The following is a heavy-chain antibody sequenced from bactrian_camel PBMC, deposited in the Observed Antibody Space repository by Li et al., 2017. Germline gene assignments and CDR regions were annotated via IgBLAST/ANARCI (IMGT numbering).Heavy chain of an antibody. D-gene: IGHD4*01. CDR3: AADRDDYNEYDTTIAPWDY. V-gene: IGHV3S1*01. CDR2: IYTGDGRT. CDR1: GFTFSNNW. J-gene: IGHJ4*01. Sequence: VQLVESGGGLVQPGGSLRLSCAASGFTFSNNWMHWVRQAPGKGLEWVSTIYTGDGRTKSADSVKGRFTMSRDNAKNTLYLLMNSLKPEDTAMYYCAADRDDYNEYDTTIAPWDYWGQGTQVTVS.